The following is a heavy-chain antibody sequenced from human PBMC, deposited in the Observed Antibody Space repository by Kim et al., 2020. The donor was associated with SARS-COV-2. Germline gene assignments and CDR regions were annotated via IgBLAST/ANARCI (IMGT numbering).Heavy chain of an antibody. CDR1: GGSISSYY. Sequence: SETLSLTCTVSGGSISSYYWSWIRQPPGKGLEWIGYIYYSGSTNYNPSLKSRVTISVDTSKNQFSLKLSSVTAADTAVYYCARVGVGYYDSSGYYYLPYNWFDPWGQGTLVTVSS. V-gene: IGHV4-59*13. CDR3: ARVGVGYYDSSGYYYLPYNWFDP. CDR2: IYYSGST. D-gene: IGHD3-22*01. J-gene: IGHJ5*02.